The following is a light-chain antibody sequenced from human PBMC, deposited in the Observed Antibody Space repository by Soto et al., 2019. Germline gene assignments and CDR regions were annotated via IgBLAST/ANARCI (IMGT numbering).Light chain of an antibody. J-gene: IGKJ1*01. Sequence: DIQMTQSPSTLSASIGDRVTITCRASQSISTSLAWYQQKPGKAPNLLIYKASSLESGVPSRFGGSGSGTEFTLTISGLQPDDFATYYCQQSATYLRTFGQGTKV. V-gene: IGKV1-5*03. CDR1: QSISTS. CDR2: KAS. CDR3: QQSATYLRT.